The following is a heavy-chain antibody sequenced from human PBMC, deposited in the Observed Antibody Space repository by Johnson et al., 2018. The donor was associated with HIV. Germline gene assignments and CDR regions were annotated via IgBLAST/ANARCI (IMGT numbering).Heavy chain of an antibody. CDR1: GFTFSSYG. CDR3: ARELTFDYVWGSYRPDAFDI. Sequence: VQPGGSLRLSCTASGFTFSSYGMHWVRQAPGKGLEWVSGINWNGGSTGYADSVKGRFTISRDNAKNSLYLQMNSLRAEDTALYYCARELTFDYVWGSYRPDAFDIWGQGTMVTVSS. D-gene: IGHD3-16*02. V-gene: IGHV3-20*04. CDR2: INWNGGST. J-gene: IGHJ3*02.